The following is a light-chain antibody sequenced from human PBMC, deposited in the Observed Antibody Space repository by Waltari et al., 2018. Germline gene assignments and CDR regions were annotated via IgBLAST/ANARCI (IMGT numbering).Light chain of an antibody. CDR1: QSVNRW. CDR2: KAS. CDR3: QQYNRYST. Sequence: DIQMTQSPSTLSASVGGRVAIPCRASQSVNRWLAWYQQKPGKAPKFLIYKASILESGVPSRFSGSGSGTEFTLTISNLQPDDFATYYCQQYNRYSTFGQGTKVELK. J-gene: IGKJ1*01. V-gene: IGKV1-5*03.